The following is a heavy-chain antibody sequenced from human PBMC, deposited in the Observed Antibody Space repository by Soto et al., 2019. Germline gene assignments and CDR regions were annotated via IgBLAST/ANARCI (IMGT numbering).Heavy chain of an antibody. J-gene: IGHJ4*02. CDR1: GGTFSSYA. Sequence: ASVKVSCKASGGTFSSYAISWVRQAPGQGLEWMGGIIPIFGTANYAQKFQGRVTITADESTSTAYMELSSLRSEDTAVYYCARARYYYDSSGYWTFDYWGQGTLVTVSS. CDR2: IIPIFGTA. V-gene: IGHV1-69*13. CDR3: ARARYYYDSSGYWTFDY. D-gene: IGHD3-22*01.